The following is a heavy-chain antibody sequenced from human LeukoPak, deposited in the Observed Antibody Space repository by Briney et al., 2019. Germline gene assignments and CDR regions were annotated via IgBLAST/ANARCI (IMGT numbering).Heavy chain of an antibody. CDR2: ISSSSSYI. J-gene: IGHJ4*02. CDR1: GFTFSSYS. Sequence: GGSLRLSCAASGFTFSSYSMNWVRQAPEKGLEWVSSISSSSSYIYYADSVKGRFTISRDNAKNSLYLQMNSLRAEDTAVYYCAKDMNTVTTTFDYWGQGTLVTVSS. CDR3: AKDMNTVTTTFDY. V-gene: IGHV3-21*01. D-gene: IGHD4-17*01.